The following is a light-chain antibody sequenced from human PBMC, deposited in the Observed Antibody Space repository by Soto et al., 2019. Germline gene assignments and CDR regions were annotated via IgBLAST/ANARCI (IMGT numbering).Light chain of an antibody. V-gene: IGKV3D-15*01. CDR1: QSVSSN. CDR2: GAS. Sequence: EIVMTQSPATLSVSPGERATLSCRASQSVSSNLAWYQQKPGQAPRLLIYGASIRATGIPARFSGSGSGTKFTLTISSLQSEDFPVYYCQQNHNWPITFGKGTKV. J-gene: IGKJ1*01. CDR3: QQNHNWPIT.